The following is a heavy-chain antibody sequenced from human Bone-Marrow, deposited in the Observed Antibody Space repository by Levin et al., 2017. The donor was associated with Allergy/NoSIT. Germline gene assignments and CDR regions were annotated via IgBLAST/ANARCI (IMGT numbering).Heavy chain of an antibody. V-gene: IGHV3-33*01. D-gene: IGHD1/OR15-1a*01. CDR1: GFTFNTYG. Sequence: GGSLRLSCVASGFTFNTYGIHWVRQAPGKGLEWVAVIWYDGSSTFYADSVKGRFTISRDNSKNTLFLQMDGLRAEDTAVYYCARARFNFGITHGFDYAIDFWGRGTTVTVSS. CDR2: IWYDGSST. CDR3: ARARFNFGITHGFDYAIDF. J-gene: IGHJ6*02.